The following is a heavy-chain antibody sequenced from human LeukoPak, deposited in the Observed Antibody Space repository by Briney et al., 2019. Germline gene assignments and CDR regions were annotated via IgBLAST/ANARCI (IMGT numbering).Heavy chain of an antibody. D-gene: IGHD3-22*01. Sequence: ASVKVSCKASGYTFTSYYMHWVRQAPGQGLEWMGIINPSGGSTSYAQKLQGRVTMTRDTSTSTVYMELSSLRSEDTAVYYCARDRSSGYYPYYFDYWGQGTLVTVSS. J-gene: IGHJ4*02. V-gene: IGHV1-46*03. CDR1: GYTFTSYY. CDR2: INPSGGST. CDR3: ARDRSSGYYPYYFDY.